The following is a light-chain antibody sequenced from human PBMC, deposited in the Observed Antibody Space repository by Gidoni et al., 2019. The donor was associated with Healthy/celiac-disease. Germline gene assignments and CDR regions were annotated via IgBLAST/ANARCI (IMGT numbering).Light chain of an antibody. CDR2: AAS. V-gene: IGKV1-39*01. CDR3: QQSYSTPFT. J-gene: IGKJ3*01. Sequence: DIQMTQSPSSLSASVGDRVTSTCRASQSISSYLNWYQQKPGKAPKLLIYAASSLQSGVPSRFSGSGSGTDFTLTISSLQPEDFAPYYCQQSYSTPFTFGPGTKVEIK. CDR1: QSISSY.